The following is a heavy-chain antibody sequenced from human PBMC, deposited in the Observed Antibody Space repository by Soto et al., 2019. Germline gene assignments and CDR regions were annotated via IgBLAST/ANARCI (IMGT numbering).Heavy chain of an antibody. V-gene: IGHV5-51*01. CDR2: IYPGDSDT. Sequence: GESLKISCKGSGYSLTSYWIGWVSQMPGKGLEWMGIIYPGDSDTRYSPSFQGQVTISADKSISTAYLQWSSLKASDTAMYYCARSIVVVVAATQSAFDIWGQGTMVTVS. J-gene: IGHJ3*02. D-gene: IGHD2-15*01. CDR1: GYSLTSYW. CDR3: ARSIVVVVAATQSAFDI.